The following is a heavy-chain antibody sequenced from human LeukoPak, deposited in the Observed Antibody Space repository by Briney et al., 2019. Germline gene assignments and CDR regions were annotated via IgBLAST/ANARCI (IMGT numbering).Heavy chain of an antibody. D-gene: IGHD3-10*01. CDR2: ISRSSDAI. J-gene: IGHJ4*02. CDR3: ARELWAGSDY. Sequence: GALRLSCAASGFNLSAYSMNWVRQAPGKGLEWVSYISRSSDAIYDADSVKGRFTISRGNAKNSLYLQMNSLRAEDTAVYYCARELWAGSDYWGQGTLVTVSS. V-gene: IGHV3-48*01. CDR1: GFNLSAYS.